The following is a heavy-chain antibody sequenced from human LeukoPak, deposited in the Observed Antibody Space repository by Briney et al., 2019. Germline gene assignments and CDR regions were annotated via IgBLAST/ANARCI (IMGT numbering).Heavy chain of an antibody. CDR3: ASLVGPTHLDAFDI. D-gene: IGHD1-26*01. CDR1: GYTFTGYH. J-gene: IGHJ3*02. CDR2: INPNSGDT. Sequence: ASVTVSCKASGYTFTGYHLHWVRQAPGQGLEWMGWINPNSGDTTYAQKFQGRVTMTRDTSITTADLEVITLTSDDTAVYYCASLVGPTHLDAFDIWGQGTMVTVSS. V-gene: IGHV1-2*02.